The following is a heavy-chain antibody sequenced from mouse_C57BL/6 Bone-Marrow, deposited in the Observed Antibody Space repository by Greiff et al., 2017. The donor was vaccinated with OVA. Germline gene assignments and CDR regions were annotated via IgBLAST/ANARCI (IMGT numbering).Heavy chain of an antibody. J-gene: IGHJ4*01. CDR3: ARDRYYGSRERSYAMDY. D-gene: IGHD1-1*01. CDR1: GYSITSGYY. V-gene: IGHV3-6*01. Sequence: EVKVEESGPGLVKPSQSLSLTCSVTGYSITSGYYWNWIRQFPGNKLEWMGYISYDGSNNYNPSLKNRISITRDTSKNQFFLKLNSVTTEDTATYYCARDRYYGSRERSYAMDYWGQGTSVTVSS. CDR2: ISYDGSN.